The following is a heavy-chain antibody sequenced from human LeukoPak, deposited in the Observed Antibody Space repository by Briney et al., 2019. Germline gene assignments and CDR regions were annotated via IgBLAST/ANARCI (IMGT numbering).Heavy chain of an antibody. J-gene: IGHJ6*02. CDR3: ARAIAETTGYYYGMDV. D-gene: IGHD4-17*01. V-gene: IGHV4-61*01. CDR1: GGSVSSGSYY. CDR2: IYYSGST. Sequence: NPSETLSLTCTVSGGSVSSGSYYWSWIRQPPGKGLEWIGYIYYSGSTNYNPSLKSRVTISVDTSKNQFSLKLSSVTAADTAVYYCARAIAETTGYYYGMDVWGQGTTVTVSS.